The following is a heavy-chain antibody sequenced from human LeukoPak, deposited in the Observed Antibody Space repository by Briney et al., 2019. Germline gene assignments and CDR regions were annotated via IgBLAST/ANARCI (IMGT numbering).Heavy chain of an antibody. J-gene: IGHJ6*02. CDR2: ISGSGGST. Sequence: GGSLRLSCAASGFTFSSYAMSWVRQAPGKGLEWVSAISGSGGSTYYADSVKGRSTISRDNSKNTLYLQMNSLRAEDTAVYYCANGGFGELLGMDVWGQGTTVTVSS. V-gene: IGHV3-23*01. D-gene: IGHD3-10*01. CDR3: ANGGFGELLGMDV. CDR1: GFTFSSYA.